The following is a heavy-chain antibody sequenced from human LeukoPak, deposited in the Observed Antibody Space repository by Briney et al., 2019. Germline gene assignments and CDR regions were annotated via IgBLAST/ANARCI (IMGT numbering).Heavy chain of an antibody. V-gene: IGHV3-49*04. CDR1: GFTFGDYA. CDR3: TRDRGSSWPWYFDL. J-gene: IGHJ2*01. CDR2: IRSKAYGGTT. D-gene: IGHD6-13*01. Sequence: GGSLRLSCTASGFTFGDYAMSWVRQAPGKGLEWVGFIRSKAYGGTTEYAASVKGRFTISRDDSKSIAYLQMNSLKTEDTAVYYCTRDRGSSWPWYFDLWCRGTLVTVSS.